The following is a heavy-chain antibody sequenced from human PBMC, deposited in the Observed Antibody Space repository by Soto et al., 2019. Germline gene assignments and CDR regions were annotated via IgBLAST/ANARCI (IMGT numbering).Heavy chain of an antibody. V-gene: IGHV1-69*06. D-gene: IGHD6-19*01. CDR1: GGAFRSYT. CDR2: ITPIVGAA. Sequence: VQLVQSGAEVKKPGYSVKVSCKASGGAFRSYTISWVRQAPGHGLEWMGGITPIVGAANYAQKSEGRVTISADKSTTTAYMELSNLTSEDTAVYYCAREEIAVANRVGMDVWGQGTTVIVSS. CDR3: AREEIAVANRVGMDV. J-gene: IGHJ6*02.